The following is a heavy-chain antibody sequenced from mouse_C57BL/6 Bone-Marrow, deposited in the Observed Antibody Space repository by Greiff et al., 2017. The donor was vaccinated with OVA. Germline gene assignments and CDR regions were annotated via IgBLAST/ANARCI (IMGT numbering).Heavy chain of an antibody. D-gene: IGHD2-4*01. V-gene: IGHV1-18*01. CDR3: ARKLRQGFAY. CDR1: GYTFTDYN. Sequence: EVKLQESGPELVKPGASVKIPCKASGYTFTDYNMDWVKQSHGKSLEWIGDINPNNGGTIYNQKFKGKATLTVDKSSSTAYMELRSLTSEDTAVYYCARKLRQGFAYWGQGTLVTVSA. CDR2: INPNNGGT. J-gene: IGHJ3*01.